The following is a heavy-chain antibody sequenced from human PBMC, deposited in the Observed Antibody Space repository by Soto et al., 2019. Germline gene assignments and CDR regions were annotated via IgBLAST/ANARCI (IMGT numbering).Heavy chain of an antibody. CDR1: GGSFSGYY. V-gene: IGHV4-34*01. D-gene: IGHD3-3*01. J-gene: IGHJ4*02. CDR2: ISHSGST. Sequence: KASETLSLTCAVYGGSFSGYYWSWIRQPPGKGLEWIGEISHSGSTNYNPSLKSRVTISVDTSKNQFSLKLSSVTAADTAVYYCARSRVVRTYYDFWSGYNDYWGQGTLVTVSS. CDR3: ARSRVVRTYYDFWSGYNDY.